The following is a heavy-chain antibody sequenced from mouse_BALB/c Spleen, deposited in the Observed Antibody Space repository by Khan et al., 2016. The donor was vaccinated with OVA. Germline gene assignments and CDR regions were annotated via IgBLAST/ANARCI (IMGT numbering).Heavy chain of an antibody. Sequence: QVQLKQSGAELAKPGASVKMSCKASGYTFTSYWMHWVQQRPGQGLEWIGYINPSSSYTEYNQNFKDKATLTADQSSSTAYMQLSSLTSEDSAVYYCARDRINYWGQGTTLTVSS. J-gene: IGHJ2*01. CDR1: GYTFTSYW. V-gene: IGHV1-7*01. CDR3: ARDRINY. CDR2: INPSSSYT.